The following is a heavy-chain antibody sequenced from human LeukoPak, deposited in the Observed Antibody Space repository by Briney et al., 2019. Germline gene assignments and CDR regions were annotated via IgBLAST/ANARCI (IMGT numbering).Heavy chain of an antibody. D-gene: IGHD2-2*01. J-gene: IGHJ5*02. V-gene: IGHV1-69*05. CDR1: GGTFSSYA. CDR2: IIPIFGTA. CDR3: ARSDCSSSSCFGWFDP. Sequence: SVTVSCKASGGTFSSYAIIWVRQAPGQGLEWMGGIIPIFGTANYAQKFQGRVTITTDESTSTAYMELSSLRSEDTAVYYCARSDCSSSSCFGWFDPWGQGTLVTVSS.